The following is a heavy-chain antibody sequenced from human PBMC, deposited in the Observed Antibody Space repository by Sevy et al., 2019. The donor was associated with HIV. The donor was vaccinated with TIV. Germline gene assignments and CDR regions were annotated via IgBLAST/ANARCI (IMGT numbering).Heavy chain of an antibody. V-gene: IGHV3-7*03. CDR2: IKQDGSEK. J-gene: IGHJ6*03. CDR3: ARAETHIVVVPAAKSPLDYYYYMDV. D-gene: IGHD2-2*01. Sequence: GGSLRLSCAASGFTFSSYWMSWVRQAPGKGLEWVANIKQDGSEKYYVDSVKGRFTISRDNAKNSLYLQMNGLRAEDTAVYYCARAETHIVVVPAAKSPLDYYYYMDVWGKGTTVTVSS. CDR1: GFTFSSYW.